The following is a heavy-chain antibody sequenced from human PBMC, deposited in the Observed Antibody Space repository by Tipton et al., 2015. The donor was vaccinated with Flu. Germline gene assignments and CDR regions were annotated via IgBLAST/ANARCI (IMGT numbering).Heavy chain of an antibody. J-gene: IGHJ4*02. D-gene: IGHD4-23*01. V-gene: IGHV3-33*06. CDR1: GFTFSSYG. CDR2: IWYDGSNK. Sequence: SLRLSCAASGFTFSSYGMHWVRQAPGKGLEWVAVIWYDGSNKYYADSVKGRFTISRDNSKNTLYLQMNSLRAEDTAVYYCAKDASYAGTPGYDNWVQGPRVPVPS. CDR3: AKDASYAGTPGYDN.